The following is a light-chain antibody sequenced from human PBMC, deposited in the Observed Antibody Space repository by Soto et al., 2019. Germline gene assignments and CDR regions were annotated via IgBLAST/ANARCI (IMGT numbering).Light chain of an antibody. CDR2: EVS. V-gene: IGLV2-14*01. CDR3: ISYTSDDVRYV. CDR1: NSDVGIYDF. Sequence: QSVLTQPASVSGTPGQSITISCTGSNSDVGIYDFVSWYQHHPGRAPKLIVSEVSHRPSGVSNRFSGSKSGNTASLTISVLQSEDEADYYCISYTSDDVRYVFGTGTKLTVL. J-gene: IGLJ1*01.